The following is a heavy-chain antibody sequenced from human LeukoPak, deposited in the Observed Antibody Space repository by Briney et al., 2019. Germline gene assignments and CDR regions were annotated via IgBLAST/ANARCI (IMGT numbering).Heavy chain of an antibody. V-gene: IGHV3-74*01. CDR3: VRGVADSYGQFDN. J-gene: IGHJ4*02. D-gene: IGHD3-10*01. Sequence: PGGSLRLSCAASGFSISTYWIHWVRQAPGKGLVWVSRINPDGSTTYYADSVKGRTTISRDNAKNTLYLQMNSLRAEDTAVYYCVRGVADSYGQFDNWGQGTLVTVSS. CDR2: INPDGSTT. CDR1: GFSISTYW.